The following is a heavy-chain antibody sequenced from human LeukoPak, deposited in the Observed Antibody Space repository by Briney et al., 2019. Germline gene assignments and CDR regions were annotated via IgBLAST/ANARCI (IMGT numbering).Heavy chain of an antibody. CDR3: ARDQGLWFGEFGSWDY. J-gene: IGHJ4*02. Sequence: GGSLRLSCAASGFTFSSSAMHWVRQAPGKGLGWGAVISYDGSNKYYADSVKGRFTISRDNSKNTPYLQMNSLRAEDTAVYYCARDQGLWFGEFGSWDYWGQGTLVTVSS. CDR2: ISYDGSNK. V-gene: IGHV3-30*04. CDR1: GFTFSSSA. D-gene: IGHD3-10*01.